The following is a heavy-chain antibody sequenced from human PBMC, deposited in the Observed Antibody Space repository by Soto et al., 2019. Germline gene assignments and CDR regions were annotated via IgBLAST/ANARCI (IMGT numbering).Heavy chain of an antibody. CDR3: ARSPPSSYYGGSGTFDY. V-gene: IGHV4-4*02. J-gene: IGHJ4*02. CDR1: GGFTSTNNW. CDR2: AYHSGST. D-gene: IGHD3-10*01. Sequence: SETLSLTCAVSGGFTSTNNWWSWIRQPPGKGLEWIGDAYHSGSTEYNPSLKSRVSISVDKSKNQISLKLTSATAADTAVYYCARSPPSSYYGGSGTFDYWGQGTLVTVSS.